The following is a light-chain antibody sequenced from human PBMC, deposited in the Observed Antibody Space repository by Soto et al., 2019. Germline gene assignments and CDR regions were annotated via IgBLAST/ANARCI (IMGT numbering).Light chain of an antibody. Sequence: DIQMTQSPSSLSASVGDRVTITCRASQGIRDALGWYQQKPRKAPKRLIYAASSLQSGVPSRFSGIRSGTEFTLTISSLQPEDFATYYCLQHNSYPQTFGQGTKVEIK. CDR1: QGIRDA. CDR2: AAS. V-gene: IGKV1-17*01. J-gene: IGKJ1*01. CDR3: LQHNSYPQT.